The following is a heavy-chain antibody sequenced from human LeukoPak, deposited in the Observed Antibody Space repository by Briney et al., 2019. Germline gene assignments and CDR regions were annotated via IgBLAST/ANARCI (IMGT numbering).Heavy chain of an antibody. J-gene: IGHJ5*02. CDR3: ARGGPRYYDSSGYYLNWFDP. D-gene: IGHD3-22*01. V-gene: IGHV1-46*02. CDR1: GYTFNIHY. CDR2: INPSGGRT. Sequence: ASVTLSYKASGYTFNIHYIHWVPHPPGQGLEWMVIINPSGGRTNYAQNFQGRVTMTRDMSTSTVYMELRSLRSEDTAMYYCARGGPRYYDSSGYYLNWFDPWGQGTLVTVSS.